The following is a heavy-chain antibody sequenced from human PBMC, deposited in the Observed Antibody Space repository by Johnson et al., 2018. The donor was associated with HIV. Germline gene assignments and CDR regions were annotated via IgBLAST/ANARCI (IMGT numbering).Heavy chain of an antibody. V-gene: IGHV3-23*03. Sequence: VQLVESGGGLVQPGGSLRLSCAASGFTFSSYAMSWVRQAPGKRLERVSVTYSGGSTYYADSVKGRFNISRDISKNTLYLEMYSLRADYTAVYYCARGRGLQFLEWPTGLWSAFDSWCQGTMVTVSS. CDR2: TYSGGST. J-gene: IGHJ3*02. D-gene: IGHD3-3*01. CDR1: GFTFSSYA. CDR3: ARGRGLQFLEWPTGLWSAFDS.